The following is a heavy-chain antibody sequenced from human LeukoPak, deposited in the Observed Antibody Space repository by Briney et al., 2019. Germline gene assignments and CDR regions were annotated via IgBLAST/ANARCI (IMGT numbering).Heavy chain of an antibody. CDR3: AEDPGFNSAL. D-gene: IGHD6-25*01. V-gene: IGHV3-7*01. CDR2: INRDGSEI. CDR1: PFNPNNYW. Sequence: QPGGSLRLSCAAFPFNPNNYWMSWVRQAPGKGLEWVANINRDGSEITYVDSVKGRFTISRDNAKNSLYLQMNSLRAEDTAVYYCAEDPGFNSALWGRGTLVTVSS. J-gene: IGHJ4*02.